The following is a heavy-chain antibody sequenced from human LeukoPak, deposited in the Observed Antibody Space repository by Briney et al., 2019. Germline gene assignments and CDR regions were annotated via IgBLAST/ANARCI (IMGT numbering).Heavy chain of an antibody. J-gene: IGHJ4*02. CDR1: ALTFNSCG. Sequence: GGSLRLSCAASALTFNSCGMHWVRQAPGKGLEWVAFIRNDGSNSYYADSVKGRFTISRDNSENTLYLQMNSLRPEDTAVYYCAKDRSYYDSGGFRNFDYWGQGTLVTVSS. CDR2: IRNDGSNS. V-gene: IGHV3-30*02. D-gene: IGHD3-22*01. CDR3: AKDRSYYDSGGFRNFDY.